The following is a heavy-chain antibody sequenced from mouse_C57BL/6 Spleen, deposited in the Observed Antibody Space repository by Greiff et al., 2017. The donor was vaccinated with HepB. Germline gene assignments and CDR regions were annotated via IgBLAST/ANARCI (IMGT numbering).Heavy chain of an antibody. D-gene: IGHD2-4*01. CDR1: GFTFSSYA. J-gene: IGHJ4*01. V-gene: IGHV5-9-1*02. CDR3: TREGNDYDGSYMDY. CDR2: ISSGGDYI. Sequence: EVQVVESGEGLVKPGGSLKLSCAASGFTFSSYAMSWVRQTPEKRLEWVAYISSGGDYIYYADTVKGRFTISRDNARNTLYLQMSSLKSEDTAMYYCTREGNDYDGSYMDYWGQGTSVTVSS.